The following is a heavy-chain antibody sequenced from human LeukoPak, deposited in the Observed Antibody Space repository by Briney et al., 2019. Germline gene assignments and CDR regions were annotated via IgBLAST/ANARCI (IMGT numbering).Heavy chain of an antibody. D-gene: IGHD3-16*01. CDR2: ISSGGDTI. J-gene: IGHJ4*02. Sequence: GGSLRLSCVASGFTFSDSYMSWIRQVPGKGLEWISYISSGGDTIYYADSVKGRFTISRDNAKNSLYLQMNSLRAEDTAVYYCAREGGDWGEGYFDYWGQGTLVTVSS. V-gene: IGHV3-11*01. CDR1: GFTFSDSY. CDR3: AREGGDWGEGYFDY.